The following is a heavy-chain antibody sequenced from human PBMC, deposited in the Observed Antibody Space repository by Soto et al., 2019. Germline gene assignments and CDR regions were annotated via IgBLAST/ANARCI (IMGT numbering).Heavy chain of an antibody. CDR1: GGSISSGGYY. Sequence: QVQLQESGPGLVKPSQTLSLTCPVSGGSISSGGYYWSWIRQHPGKGLEWIGYIYYSGSTYYNPSLKRRVTISVDTSKNQFALKLSSVTAADTAVYYCARGRDGSGSSNWFDPWGQGTLVTVSS. CDR3: ARGRDGSGSSNWFDP. D-gene: IGHD3-10*01. V-gene: IGHV4-31*03. CDR2: IYYSGST. J-gene: IGHJ5*02.